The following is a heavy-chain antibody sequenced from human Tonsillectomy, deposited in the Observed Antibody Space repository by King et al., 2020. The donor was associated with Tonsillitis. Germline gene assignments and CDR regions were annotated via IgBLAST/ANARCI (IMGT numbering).Heavy chain of an antibody. D-gene: IGHD1/OR15-1a*01. CDR1: GGSLSGYS. CDR3: ARGDSTLWDNLHYYYMDV. Sequence: VQLQQWGAGLLKPSETLSLTCAVSGGSLSGYSGNWLRQTPGKGLEWIGKVDYRGVTNYNPSLKSRVTISIDTSKNQVSLKVRSVTAADTAVYYCARGDSTLWDNLHYYYMDVWGKGTTVTVSS. CDR2: VDYRGVT. V-gene: IGHV4-34*01. J-gene: IGHJ6*03.